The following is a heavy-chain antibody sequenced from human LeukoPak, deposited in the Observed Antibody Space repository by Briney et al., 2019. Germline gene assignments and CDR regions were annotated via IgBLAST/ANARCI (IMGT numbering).Heavy chain of an antibody. Sequence: GGSLRLCCAASGFTFSSYAMSWVRQAPGKGLEWVSVISGGGHNTYYADSVKGRFTISRDNSRNTLYLQMNSLRAEDTAVYYCAKDRSSWYYPFDYWGQGTLVTVSS. J-gene: IGHJ4*02. CDR2: ISGGGHNT. D-gene: IGHD6-13*01. CDR3: AKDRSSWYYPFDY. CDR1: GFTFSSYA. V-gene: IGHV3-23*01.